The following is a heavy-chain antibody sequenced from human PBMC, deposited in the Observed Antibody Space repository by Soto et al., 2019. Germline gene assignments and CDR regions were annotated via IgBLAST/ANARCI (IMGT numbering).Heavy chain of an antibody. J-gene: IGHJ4*02. CDR1: GYTFSDYY. CDR2: INPNSGGT. CDR3: AREPATAKPEGVDF. D-gene: IGHD1-1*01. V-gene: IGHV1-2*02. Sequence: WASVKVSCKASGYTFSDYYIHWVRQAPGQGLEWMGWINPNSGGTKYAPKFQGGVTMTRDTSITTAYMELSRLRSGDTAVYYCAREPATAKPEGVDFWGQGTLVTSPQ.